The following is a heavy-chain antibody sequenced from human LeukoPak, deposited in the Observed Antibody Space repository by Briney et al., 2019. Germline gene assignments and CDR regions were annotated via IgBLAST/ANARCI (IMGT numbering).Heavy chain of an antibody. J-gene: IGHJ5*02. D-gene: IGHD4-11*01. Sequence: PSETLSLTCTISGGSISSSSYYWGWIRQPPGKGLEWIGSIYYSGSTYYNPSLKSRVTISVDTSKNQFSLKLSSVTAADTAVYYCARRRRVTTASNLNWFDPWGQGTLVTVSS. V-gene: IGHV4-39*07. CDR1: GGSISSSSYY. CDR3: ARRRRVTTASNLNWFDP. CDR2: IYYSGST.